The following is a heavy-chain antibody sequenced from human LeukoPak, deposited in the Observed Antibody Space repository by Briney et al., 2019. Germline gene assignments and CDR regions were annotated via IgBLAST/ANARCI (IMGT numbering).Heavy chain of an antibody. CDR3: ARSRRRELLGTSFDY. Sequence: GGSLRLSCAASGFTVSSNYMSWVRQAPGKGLEWVSVIYSGGSTYYADSVKGRFTISRDNSKNTLYLQMNSLRAEDTAVYYRARSRRRELLGTSFDYWGQGTLVTVSS. D-gene: IGHD1-26*01. J-gene: IGHJ4*02. V-gene: IGHV3-66*01. CDR2: IYSGGST. CDR1: GFTVSSNY.